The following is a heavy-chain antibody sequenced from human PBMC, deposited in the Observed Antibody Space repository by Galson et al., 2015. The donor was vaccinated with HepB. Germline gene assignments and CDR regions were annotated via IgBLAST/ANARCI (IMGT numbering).Heavy chain of an antibody. J-gene: IGHJ4*02. CDR2: ISSSSSYI. CDR3: ARDSLSSGWYSWGDYFDY. D-gene: IGHD6-19*01. CDR1: GFTFSSYS. V-gene: IGHV3-21*01. Sequence: SLRLSCAASGFTFSSYSMNWVRQAPGKGLEWVSSISSSSSYIYYADSVKGRFTISRDNAKDSLYLQMNSLRAEDTAVYYCARDSLSSGWYSWGDYFDYWGQGTLVTVSS.